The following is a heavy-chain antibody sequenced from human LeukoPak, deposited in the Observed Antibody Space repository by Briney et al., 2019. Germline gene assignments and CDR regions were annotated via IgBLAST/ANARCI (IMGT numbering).Heavy chain of an antibody. V-gene: IGHV4-61*01. CDR1: GGSISSSSYY. J-gene: IGHJ3*02. Sequence: PSETLSLTCTVSGGSISSSSYYWSWIRQPPGKGLEWIGYIYYSGSTNYNPSLKSRVTISVDTSKNQFSLKLSSVTAADTAVYYCARVVIVSGYAFDIWGQGTMVTVSS. CDR2: IYYSGST. CDR3: ARVVIVSGYAFDI. D-gene: IGHD2/OR15-2a*01.